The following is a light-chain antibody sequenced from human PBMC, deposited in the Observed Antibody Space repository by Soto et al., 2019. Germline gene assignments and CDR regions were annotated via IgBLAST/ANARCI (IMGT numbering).Light chain of an antibody. V-gene: IGLV1-44*01. Sequence: QSALTQPPSASGTPGQRVTISCSGSNSNIGSNNVNWYQQLPGTAPKLLIYGDDQRPSGVPDRFSASKSGTSASLTISGLQSEDEADYFCVARDYSLKGVVFGGGTKLTVL. CDR2: GDD. CDR1: NSNIGSNN. J-gene: IGLJ3*02. CDR3: VARDYSLKGVV.